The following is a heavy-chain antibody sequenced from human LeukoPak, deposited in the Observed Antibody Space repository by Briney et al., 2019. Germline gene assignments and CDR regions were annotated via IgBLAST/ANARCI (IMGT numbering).Heavy chain of an antibody. V-gene: IGHV1-2*02. CDR1: GYTFTGHY. CDR3: ARGASGVYTVTTSWFDP. J-gene: IGHJ5*02. Sequence: GASVKVSCKASGYTFTGHYMHWVRQAPGPGLEWMGWINPNSGGTNYAQRFQGRVTMTRDTSISTAYMELSRLRSDDTAVYYCARGASGVYTVTTSWFDPWGQGTLVTVSS. D-gene: IGHD4-17*01. CDR2: INPNSGGT.